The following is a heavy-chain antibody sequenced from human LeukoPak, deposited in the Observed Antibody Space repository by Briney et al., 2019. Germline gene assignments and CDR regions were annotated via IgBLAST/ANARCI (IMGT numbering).Heavy chain of an antibody. CDR1: GFTFSSYW. D-gene: IGHD3-16*02. CDR2: IKQDGSEK. Sequence: GGSLRLSCAASGFTFSSYWMSWVRQAPGKGLEWVANIKQDGSEKYYVDSVKGRFTISRDNAKNSLYLQMNSLRAEDTAVYYCAREASMITFGGVIVKGAFDIWGQGTMVTASS. CDR3: AREASMITFGGVIVKGAFDI. J-gene: IGHJ3*02. V-gene: IGHV3-7*05.